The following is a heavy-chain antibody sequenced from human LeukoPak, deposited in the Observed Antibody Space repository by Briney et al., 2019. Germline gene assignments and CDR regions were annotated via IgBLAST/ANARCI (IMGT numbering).Heavy chain of an antibody. J-gene: IGHJ4*02. V-gene: IGHV3-48*03. CDR1: GFTFSSYE. CDR2: ISSSGSTI. Sequence: PGGSLRLSCAASGFTFSSYEMNWVRQAPGKGLEWVSYISSSGSTIYYADSVKGRFTISRDNAKNSLYLQMNSLRAEDTAVYYCARDNYYDSSGYYGYWGQGTLVTVSS. CDR3: ARDNYYDSSGYYGY. D-gene: IGHD3-22*01.